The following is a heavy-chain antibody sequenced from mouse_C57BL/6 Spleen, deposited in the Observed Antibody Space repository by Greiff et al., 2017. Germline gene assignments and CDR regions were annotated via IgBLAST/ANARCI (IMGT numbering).Heavy chain of an antibody. V-gene: IGHV1-15*01. J-gene: IGHJ3*01. D-gene: IGHD2-2*01. CDR3: TRGGYYGYDDGFAD. Sequence: QVQLKESGAELVRPGASVTLSCKASGYTFTDYEMHWVKQTPVHGLEWIGAIDPETGGTAYNQKFKGKAILTADKSSSTAYMELRSLTSEDSAVYYCTRGGYYGYDDGFADWGQGTLVTVSA. CDR1: GYTFTDYE. CDR2: IDPETGGT.